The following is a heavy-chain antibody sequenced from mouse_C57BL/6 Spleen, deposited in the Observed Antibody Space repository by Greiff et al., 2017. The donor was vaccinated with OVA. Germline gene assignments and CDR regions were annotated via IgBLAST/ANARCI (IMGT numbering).Heavy chain of an antibody. Sequence: QVQLKQPGAELVMPGASVKLSCKASGYTFTSYWMHWVKQRPGQGLEWIGEIDPSDSYTNYNQKFKGKSTLTVDKSSSTAYMQLSSLTSADSAVYYCARDCGSRYFGVWGTGTTVTVSS. CDR1: GYTFTSYW. V-gene: IGHV1-69*01. J-gene: IGHJ1*03. CDR3: ARDCGSRYFGV. D-gene: IGHD1-1*01. CDR2: IDPSDSYT.